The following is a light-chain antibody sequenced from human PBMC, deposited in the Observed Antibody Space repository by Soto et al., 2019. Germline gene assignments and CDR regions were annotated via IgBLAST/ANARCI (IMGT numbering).Light chain of an antibody. CDR3: GSWDSSLSAYV. CDR1: SSNIGGNS. Sequence: VLTQPPSVSAAPGQKVTISCSGSSSNIGGNSVSWYQQLPGTAPKLLIYDDNKRPSGIPDRFSGSKSGTSATLGITGFQTGDEADYYCGSWDSSLSAYVFGTGTKVIVL. CDR2: DDN. J-gene: IGLJ1*01. V-gene: IGLV1-51*01.